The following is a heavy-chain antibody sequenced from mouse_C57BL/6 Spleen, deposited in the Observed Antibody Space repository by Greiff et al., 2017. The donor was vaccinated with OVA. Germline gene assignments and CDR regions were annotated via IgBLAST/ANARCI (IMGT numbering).Heavy chain of an antibody. V-gene: IGHV1-69*01. CDR3: ARGRVVATGYLDY. Sequence: QVQLQQPGAELVMPGASVKLSCKASGYTFTSYWMHWVKQRPGQGLEWIGEIDPSDSYTTSNQKFKGKSTLTVDKSTSTAYMQRSSLRAEDTAVYYCARGRVVATGYLDYWGQGTTLTVSS. D-gene: IGHD1-1*01. CDR2: IDPSDSYT. CDR1: GYTFTSYW. J-gene: IGHJ2*01.